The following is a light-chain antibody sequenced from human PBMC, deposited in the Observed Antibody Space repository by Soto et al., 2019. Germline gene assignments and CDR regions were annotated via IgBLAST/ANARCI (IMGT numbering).Light chain of an antibody. CDR3: ESYENTLSARYV. CDR2: SNS. V-gene: IGLV1-47*01. CDR1: SSNIGTYF. Sequence: QSALTQPPSASGTPGQRVTISCSGSSSNIGTYFVYWYQQLPGTAPKLLIYSNSQRPSGVPDRFSGSKSGTSASLAITGLQADDEGDYYCESYENTLSARYVFGTGTKVTV. J-gene: IGLJ1*01.